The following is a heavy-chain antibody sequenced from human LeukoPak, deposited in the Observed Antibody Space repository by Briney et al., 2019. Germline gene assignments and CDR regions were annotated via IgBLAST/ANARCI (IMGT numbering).Heavy chain of an antibody. Sequence: GGPLRLSCAASGFTFSSYSMNWVRQAPGKGLEWVSSISSSSSYIYYADSVKGRFTISRDNAKNSLYLQMNSLRAEDTAVYYCARGYGSGEIDYWGQGTLVTVSS. CDR3: ARGYGSGEIDY. CDR1: GFTFSSYS. J-gene: IGHJ4*02. CDR2: ISSSSSYI. D-gene: IGHD3-10*01. V-gene: IGHV3-21*01.